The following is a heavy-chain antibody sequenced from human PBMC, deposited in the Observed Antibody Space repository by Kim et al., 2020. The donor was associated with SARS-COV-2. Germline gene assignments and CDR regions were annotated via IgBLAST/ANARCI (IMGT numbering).Heavy chain of an antibody. CDR1: SGSFSGHY. D-gene: IGHD6-13*01. Sequence: SETLSLTCAVYSGSFSGHYWSWIRQPPGKGLEWIGEINHSGSTNYNPSLKSRVTISVDTSKNQFSLKLSSVTAADTAVYYCARGKAGSSWYRINWFDPWGQGTLVTVSS. CDR3: ARGKAGSSWYRINWFDP. V-gene: IGHV4-34*01. J-gene: IGHJ5*02. CDR2: INHSGST.